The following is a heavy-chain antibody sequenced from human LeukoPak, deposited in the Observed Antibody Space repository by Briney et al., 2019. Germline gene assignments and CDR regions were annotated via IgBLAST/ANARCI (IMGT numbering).Heavy chain of an antibody. V-gene: IGHV3-30*01. D-gene: IGHD6-6*01. Sequence: GRSLRLSCAASGFTFSSYAMHWVRQAPGKGLGWVAVISYDGSNKYYADSVKGRFTISRDNSKNTLYLQMNSLRAEDTAVYYCAREADSSSSFRYWGQGTLVTVSS. CDR3: AREADSSSSFRY. J-gene: IGHJ4*02. CDR2: ISYDGSNK. CDR1: GFTFSSYA.